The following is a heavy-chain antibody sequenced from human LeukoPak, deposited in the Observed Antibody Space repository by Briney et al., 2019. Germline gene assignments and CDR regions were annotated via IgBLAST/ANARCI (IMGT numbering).Heavy chain of an antibody. D-gene: IGHD5-18*01. CDR2: IYTSGST. CDR1: SGSMSSYY. Sequence: SETLSLTCTVSSGSMSSYYWSWVRQPAGKGLEWIGRIYTSGSTYYNPSLKSRVSMSVDTSKNQFSLKLSSVTAADTAVYYCARDVDTFFYYWGQGTLVTVSS. J-gene: IGHJ4*02. CDR3: ARDVDTFFYY. V-gene: IGHV4-4*07.